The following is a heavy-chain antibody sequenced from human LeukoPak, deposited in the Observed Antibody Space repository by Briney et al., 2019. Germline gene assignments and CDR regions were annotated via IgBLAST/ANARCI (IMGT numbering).Heavy chain of an antibody. D-gene: IGHD3-10*01. CDR3: ASSMIRGVDFDY. CDR2: IYYSGST. Sequence: SETLSLTCTVSGGSVSSGDYYWSWIRQPPGKGLEWIGYIYYSGSTYYNPSLKSRVSISLDTSKNQFSLRLTSVTAADTAVYYCASSMIRGVDFDYWGQGTLVTVSS. V-gene: IGHV4-30-4*01. J-gene: IGHJ4*02. CDR1: GGSVSSGDYY.